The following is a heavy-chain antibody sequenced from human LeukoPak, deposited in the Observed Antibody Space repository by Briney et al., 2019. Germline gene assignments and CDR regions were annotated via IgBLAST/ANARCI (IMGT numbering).Heavy chain of an antibody. D-gene: IGHD3-3*01. CDR2: ISGSGGST. J-gene: IGHJ4*02. Sequence: PGGSLRLSCEAAGFTFNTYGMHWLRQAPGKGLEWVSAISGSGGSTYYADSVKGRFTISRDNSKNTLYLQMNSLRAEDTAVYYCAKHMSGFSHYFDYWGQGTLVTVSS. CDR1: GFTFNTYG. V-gene: IGHV3-23*01. CDR3: AKHMSGFSHYFDY.